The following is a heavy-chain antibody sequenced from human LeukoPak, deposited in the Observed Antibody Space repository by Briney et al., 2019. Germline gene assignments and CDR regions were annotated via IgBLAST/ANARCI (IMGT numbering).Heavy chain of an antibody. D-gene: IGHD3-16*02. CDR3: ARAQRLGELSSPYDY. V-gene: IGHV1-46*01. J-gene: IGHJ4*02. Sequence: ASVKVSCKASGYSFTRYYMYWVRQAPGQGLEWMGIINPSGGSTTYAQKFQGRVTMTRDTSTSTVSMELSSLRSEDTAVYYCARAQRLGELSSPYDYWGQGTLVTVPS. CDR2: INPSGGST. CDR1: GYSFTRYY.